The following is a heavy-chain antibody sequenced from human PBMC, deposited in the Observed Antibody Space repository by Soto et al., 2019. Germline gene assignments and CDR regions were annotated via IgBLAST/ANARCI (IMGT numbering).Heavy chain of an antibody. CDR1: GFTFSSYA. D-gene: IGHD7-27*01. J-gene: IGHJ4*02. Sequence: QVQLVESGGGVVQPGRSLRLSCAASGFTFSSYAMHWVRQAPGKGLEWVAVISYDGSNKYYADSVKGRFTISRDNSKNTLYLQMNSLRAEDTAVYYCARDAGDGPDYWGQGTLVTVSS. CDR2: ISYDGSNK. V-gene: IGHV3-30-3*01. CDR3: ARDAGDGPDY.